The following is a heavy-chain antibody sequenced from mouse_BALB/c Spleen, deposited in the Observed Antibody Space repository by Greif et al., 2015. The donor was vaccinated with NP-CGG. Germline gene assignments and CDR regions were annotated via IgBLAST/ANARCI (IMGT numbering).Heavy chain of an antibody. V-gene: IGHV3-8*02. CDR3: ARYYYGSSYYFDY. J-gene: IGHJ2*01. D-gene: IGHD1-1*01. CDR2: ISYSGST. CDR1: GDSITSGY. Sequence: EVQLQESGPSLVKPSQTLSLTCSVTGDSITSGYWNWIRKFPGNKLEYMGYISYSGSTYHNPSLKSRISITRDTSKNXYYLQLNSVTTEDTATYYCARYYYGSSYYFDYWGQGTTLTVSS.